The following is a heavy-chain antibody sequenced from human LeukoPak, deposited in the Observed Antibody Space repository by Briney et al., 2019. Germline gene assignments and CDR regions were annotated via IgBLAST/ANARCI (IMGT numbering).Heavy chain of an antibody. V-gene: IGHV3-48*02. J-gene: IGHJ4*02. CDR1: GFTFSSYS. CDR2: VSSSSSMI. D-gene: IGHD4-17*01. Sequence: GGSLRLSCAASGFTFSSYSMNWVRQAPGKGLEWVSYVSSSSSMIYYADSVKGRFTISRDNAKNSLYLQMKSLRDEDTAIYYCARDYGDLPSRVPYFDYWGQGTLVTVSS. CDR3: ARDYGDLPSRVPYFDY.